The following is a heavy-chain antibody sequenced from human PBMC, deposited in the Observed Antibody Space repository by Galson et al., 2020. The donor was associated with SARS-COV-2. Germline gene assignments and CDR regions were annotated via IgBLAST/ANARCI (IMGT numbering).Heavy chain of an antibody. D-gene: IGHD3-22*01. CDR1: GFTFSSYG. CDR2: IWYDGSNK. Sequence: GGSLRLSCAASGFTFSSYGMHWVRQAPGKGLEWVAVIWYDGSNKYYADSVKGRFTISRDNSKNTLYLQMNSLRAEDTAVYYCARDKYYYDSSGYYYPPYYYYGIDVWGQGTTVTVSS. J-gene: IGHJ6*02. CDR3: ARDKYYYDSSGYYYPPYYYYGIDV. V-gene: IGHV3-33*01.